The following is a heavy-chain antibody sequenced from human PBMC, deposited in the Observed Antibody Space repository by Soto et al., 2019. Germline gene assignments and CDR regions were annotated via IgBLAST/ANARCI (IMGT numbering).Heavy chain of an antibody. CDR1: GCSFTGNS. V-gene: IGHV1-2*02. D-gene: IGHD6-25*01. J-gene: IGHJ4*02. CDR3: AMQRGGVVY. CDR2: LNHXNGGT. Sequence: XSVKVSCKASGCSFTGNSMHWVRQAPGQGLKWMXWLNHXNGGTKYEKKXXGGVTLTXXQPIRKAYMALGRLSSDDRAVYYCAMQRGGVVYWGQETLVTVSS.